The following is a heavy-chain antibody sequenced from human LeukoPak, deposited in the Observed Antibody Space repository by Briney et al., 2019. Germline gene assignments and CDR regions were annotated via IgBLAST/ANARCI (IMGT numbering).Heavy chain of an antibody. D-gene: IGHD2-8*01. CDR1: GFTFSSYG. CDR3: AKVATLKHTDY. CDR2: ISYDGSNK. Sequence: GRSLRLSCAASGFTFSSYGMHWVRQAPGKGLEWVAVISYDGSNKYYADSVKGRFTISRDNSKNTLYLQMDSLRAEDTAVYYCAKVATLKHTDYWGQGTLVTVSS. J-gene: IGHJ4*02. V-gene: IGHV3-30*18.